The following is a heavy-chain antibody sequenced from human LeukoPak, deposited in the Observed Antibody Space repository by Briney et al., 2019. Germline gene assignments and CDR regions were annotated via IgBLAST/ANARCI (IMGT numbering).Heavy chain of an antibody. J-gene: IGHJ4*02. CDR3: AKEGSVCRNGICRYFDY. Sequence: LSLNGAASSFTIEGSTWHWLRQAPGQGLMGFSSTNWDIGYREYSDYKRGRYTLSKDNAKNSLYLQMNSLKPGDTALYFCAKEGSVCRNGICRYFDYWGQGTTVTVCS. V-gene: IGHV3-9*01. D-gene: IGHD2-8*01. CDR2: TNWDIGYR. CDR1: SFTIEGST.